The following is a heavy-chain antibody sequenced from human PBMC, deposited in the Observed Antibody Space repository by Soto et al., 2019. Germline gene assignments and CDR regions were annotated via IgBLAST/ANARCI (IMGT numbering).Heavy chain of an antibody. CDR2: IDLDIGDT. V-gene: IGHV1-2*02. CDR1: GHTFTGHH. D-gene: IGHD2-21*02. CDR3: ALEPTGTAGFAY. J-gene: IGHJ4*02. Sequence: QVQMVQSGAEVKKPGASVKVSCKASGHTFTGHHMHWVRQAPGQGLEWMGLIDLDIGDTKYAQKFQGRVTSSSDTCITTAYMELRGLRSDDTAVYYCALEPTGTAGFAYWGQGTLVTVSS.